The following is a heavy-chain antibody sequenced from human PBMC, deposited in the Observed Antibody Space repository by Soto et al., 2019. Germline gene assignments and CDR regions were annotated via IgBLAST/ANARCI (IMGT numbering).Heavy chain of an antibody. CDR2: ISYDGSNK. D-gene: IGHD2-15*01. Sequence: QVQLVESGGGVVLPGRSLRVSCAASGFTFSTYGMHWVRQAPGKWLEWVAVISYDGSNKNYADSVKGRFTIARDNSKYALYLPMNCLRADDTAVYYCAKDSFSACSVASCYDWFDPWGQGALVT. CDR3: AKDSFSACSVASCYDWFDP. CDR1: GFTFSTYG. V-gene: IGHV3-30*18. J-gene: IGHJ5*02.